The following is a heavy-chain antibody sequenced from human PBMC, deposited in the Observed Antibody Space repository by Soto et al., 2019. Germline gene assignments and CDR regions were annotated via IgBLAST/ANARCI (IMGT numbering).Heavy chain of an antibody. CDR3: ARGGSRRLLNWFDP. CDR2: IYSGGST. D-gene: IGHD6-13*01. J-gene: IGHJ5*02. Sequence: PGGSLRLSCAASGFTVSSNYMSWVRQAPGKGLEWVSVIYSGGSTYYADSVKGRFTISRDNSKNTLYLQMNSLRAEDTAVYYCARGGSRRLLNWFDPWGQGTLVTVSS. V-gene: IGHV3-53*01. CDR1: GFTVSSNY.